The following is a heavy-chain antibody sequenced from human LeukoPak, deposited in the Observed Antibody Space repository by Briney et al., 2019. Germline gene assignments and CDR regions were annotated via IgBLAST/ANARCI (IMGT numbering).Heavy chain of an antibody. J-gene: IGHJ4*02. CDR3: AKDEAFEWELLRGYYFDY. D-gene: IGHD1-26*01. V-gene: IGHV3-23*01. CDR2: ISGSGGST. Sequence: PGRSLRLSCAASGFTFDDYAMHWVRQAPGKGLEWVSAISGSGGSTYYADSVKGRFTISRDNSKNTLYLQMNSLRAEDTAVYYCAKDEAFEWELLRGYYFDYWGQGTLVTVSS. CDR1: GFTFDDYA.